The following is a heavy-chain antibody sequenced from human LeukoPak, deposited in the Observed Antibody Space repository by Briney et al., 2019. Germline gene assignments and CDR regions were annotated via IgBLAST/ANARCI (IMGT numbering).Heavy chain of an antibody. Sequence: GGSLRLSCAASGFTFDDYAMHWVRQAPGKGLEWVSGISWNSGSIGYADSVKGRFTISRDNAKNSLYLQMNSLRAEDTASYYCAKNQLPYYYYYGMDVWGQGTTVTVSS. V-gene: IGHV3-9*01. CDR1: GFTFDDYA. J-gene: IGHJ6*02. CDR3: AKNQLPYYYYYGMDV. CDR2: ISWNSGSI. D-gene: IGHD2-2*01.